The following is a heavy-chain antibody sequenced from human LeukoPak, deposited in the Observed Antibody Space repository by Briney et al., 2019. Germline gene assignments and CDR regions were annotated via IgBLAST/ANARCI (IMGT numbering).Heavy chain of an antibody. CDR2: ISAYNDDA. D-gene: IGHD1-26*01. CDR1: GYTFTTYR. J-gene: IGHJ4*02. Sequence: GASVKVSCKASGYTFTTYRISWVRQAPGQGLEWMGWISAYNDDAHYAQKLQGRVTMTTDTSTNTAYMELRRLRSDDTAVYYCARVGGGNYYYFDYWGQGTLVTVSS. V-gene: IGHV1-18*01. CDR3: ARVGGGNYYYFDY.